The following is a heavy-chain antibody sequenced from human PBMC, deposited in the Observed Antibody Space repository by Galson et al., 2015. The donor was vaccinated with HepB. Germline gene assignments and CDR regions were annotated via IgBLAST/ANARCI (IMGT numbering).Heavy chain of an antibody. V-gene: IGHV1-3*01. J-gene: IGHJ5*02. CDR3: AREAWVLAAVNGLAP. Sequence: SVKVSCKASGYTFTSYAMHWVRQAPGQRLEWMGWINAGNGNTKYSQKFQGRVTITRDTSASTAYMELSSLRSEDTAVYYCAREAWVLAAVNGLAPWGKGTWVPVSS. CDR1: GYTFTSYA. D-gene: IGHD3-3*01. CDR2: INAGNGNT.